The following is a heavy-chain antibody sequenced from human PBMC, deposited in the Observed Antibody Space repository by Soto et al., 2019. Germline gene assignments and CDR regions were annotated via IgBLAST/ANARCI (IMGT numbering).Heavy chain of an antibody. J-gene: IGHJ6*02. CDR3: AKEPYCSGGSCYLYYYYYGMDA. D-gene: IGHD2-15*01. CDR2: ISYDGSNK. CDR1: GFTFSSYG. Sequence: GGSLRLSCAASGFTFSSYGMHWVRQAPGKGLEWVAVISYDGSNKYYADSVKGRFTISRDNSKNTLYLQMNSLRAEDTAVYYCAKEPYCSGGSCYLYYYYYGMDAWGQGTTVTVSS. V-gene: IGHV3-30*18.